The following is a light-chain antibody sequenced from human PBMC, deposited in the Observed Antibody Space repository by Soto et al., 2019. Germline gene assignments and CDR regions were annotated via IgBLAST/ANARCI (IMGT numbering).Light chain of an antibody. Sequence: QSVLTQPPSVSGAPGQRVTISCTGSSSNIGADFDVHWYQQLPNAAPKLLIYGNNNRPSGVPDRISSSKSGTSASLAITGLQAEDEADYYCQSYDSSLSSYVFGTGTKLTVL. CDR1: SSNIGADFD. V-gene: IGLV1-40*01. J-gene: IGLJ1*01. CDR3: QSYDSSLSSYV. CDR2: GNN.